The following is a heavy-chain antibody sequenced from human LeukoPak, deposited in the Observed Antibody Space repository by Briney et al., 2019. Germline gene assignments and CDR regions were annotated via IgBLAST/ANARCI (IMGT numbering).Heavy chain of an antibody. Sequence: GGSLRLSCAASGFTFSTYHMNWVRQAPGKGLEWVSSITSGGDYTYYADSVKGRFTTSRDNAKNSLSLQLSSLRAEDTAVYYCVRGHYDILTASYKWTPDYWGQGTLVTVSS. D-gene: IGHD3-9*01. CDR2: ITSGGDYT. V-gene: IGHV3-21*06. CDR3: VRGHYDILTASYKWTPDY. J-gene: IGHJ4*02. CDR1: GFTFSTYH.